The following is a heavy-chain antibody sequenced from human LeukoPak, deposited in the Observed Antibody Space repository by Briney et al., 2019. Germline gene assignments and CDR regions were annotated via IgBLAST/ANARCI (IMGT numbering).Heavy chain of an antibody. CDR2: IKPDGSEK. D-gene: IGHD3-3*01. V-gene: IGHV3-7*01. Sequence: GGSLRLSCAASGFTFSSYWMSWVRQAPGKGLEWVANIKPDGSEKYYVDSVKGRFTISRDNAKNSLYLQMNSLRADDTAVYYCARDREGGYDFWSGYGANWFDPWGQGTLVTVSS. CDR1: GFTFSSYW. CDR3: ARDREGGYDFWSGYGANWFDP. J-gene: IGHJ5*02.